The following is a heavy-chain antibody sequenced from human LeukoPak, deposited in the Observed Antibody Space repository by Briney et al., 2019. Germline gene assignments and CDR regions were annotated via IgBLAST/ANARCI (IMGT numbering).Heavy chain of an antibody. V-gene: IGHV3-23*01. CDR1: GFTFSNDV. CDR3: ARRIGGTKDY. J-gene: IGHJ4*02. Sequence: GGSLRLSCAASGFTFSNDVMSWVRQAPGKGPEWVSSIDGGGGGTDYADSVRGRFTISRDNFKNTSYLQMNSLRADDTAVYYCARRIGGTKDYLGQGAQVTVSS. CDR2: IDGGGGGT. D-gene: IGHD3-3*01.